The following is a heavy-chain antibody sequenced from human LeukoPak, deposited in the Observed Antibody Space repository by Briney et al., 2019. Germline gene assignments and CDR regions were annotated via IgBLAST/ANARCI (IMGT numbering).Heavy chain of an antibody. CDR3: ASLIVSSSWSFDY. CDR2: IYSGGST. Sequence: PGGSLRLSCAASGFTVSSNYMSWVRQAPGKGLEWVSVIYSGGSTYYADSVKGRFTISRDNSKNTLYLQMNSLRAEDTPVYYCASLIVSSSWSFDYWGQGTLVTVSS. CDR1: GFTVSSNY. J-gene: IGHJ4*02. D-gene: IGHD6-13*01. V-gene: IGHV3-66*01.